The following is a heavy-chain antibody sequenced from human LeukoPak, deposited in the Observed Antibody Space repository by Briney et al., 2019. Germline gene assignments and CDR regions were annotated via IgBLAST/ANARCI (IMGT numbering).Heavy chain of an antibody. CDR1: GGSISSYY. CDR2: ISYSGST. D-gene: IGHD3-10*01. V-gene: IGHV4-59*01. CDR3: ARGRLGGSGSYYNALDY. J-gene: IGHJ4*02. Sequence: SGTLSLTCTVSGGSISSYYWSWIRQPPGKGLERIGYISYSGSTNYNPSLKSRVTISVDASRNQFSLKLSSVTAADTAVYYCARGRLGGSGSYYNALDYWGQGTLVT.